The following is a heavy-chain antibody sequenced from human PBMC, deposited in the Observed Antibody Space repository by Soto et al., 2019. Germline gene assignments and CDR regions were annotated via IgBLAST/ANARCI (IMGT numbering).Heavy chain of an antibody. Sequence: EGQLVESGGGLVQPGGSLRLSCAASGFTFSSYSMNWVRQAPGKGLEWVSYISSSSSTIYYADSVKGRFTISRDNAKNSLYLQMNSLRDEDTAVYYCASNSYGYAGGDDYWGQGTLVTVSS. D-gene: IGHD5-18*01. J-gene: IGHJ4*02. CDR3: ASNSYGYAGGDDY. V-gene: IGHV3-48*02. CDR2: ISSSSSTI. CDR1: GFTFSSYS.